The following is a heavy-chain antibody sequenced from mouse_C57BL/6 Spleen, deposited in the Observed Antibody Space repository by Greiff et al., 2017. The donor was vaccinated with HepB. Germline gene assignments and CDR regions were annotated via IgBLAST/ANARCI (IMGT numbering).Heavy chain of an antibody. CDR2: ISYDGSN. D-gene: IGHD1-2*01. V-gene: IGHV3-6*01. Sequence: DVQLQESGPGLVKPSQSLSLTCSVTGYSITSGYYWNWIRQFPGNKLEWMGYISYDGSNNYNPSLKNRISITRDTSKNQFFLKLNSVTTEDTATYYCARSRHYYAMDYWGQGTSVTVSS. CDR1: GYSITSGYY. J-gene: IGHJ4*01. CDR3: ARSRHYYAMDY.